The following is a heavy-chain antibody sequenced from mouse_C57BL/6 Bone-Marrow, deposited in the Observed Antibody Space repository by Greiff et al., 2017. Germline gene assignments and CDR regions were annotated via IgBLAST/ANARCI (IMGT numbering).Heavy chain of an antibody. V-gene: IGHV1-54*01. CDR1: GYAFTNYL. D-gene: IGHD1-1*01. CDR3: ARTTGYYAMDY. CDR2: INPGSGGT. J-gene: IGHJ4*01. Sequence: VQLKESGAELVRPGTSVKVSCKASGYAFTNYLIEWVKQRPGQGLEWIGVINPGSGGTNYNEKFKGKATLTADKSSSTAYMQLSSLTSEDSAVYFCARTTGYYAMDYWGQGTSVTVSS.